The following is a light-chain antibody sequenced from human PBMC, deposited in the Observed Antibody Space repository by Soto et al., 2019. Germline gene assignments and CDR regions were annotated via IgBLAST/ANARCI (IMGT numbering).Light chain of an antibody. CDR3: PQYNDWPPIT. V-gene: IGKV3-15*01. Sequence: EIVMTQSPATLSVSPGERATLSCRASQSVSSNLAWYQQKPGQPPRLVIYGASTRATGVPARFSGSGSGTEFTLTISSLQSEDFAVYYCPQYNDWPPITFGQGTRLEIK. CDR1: QSVSSN. CDR2: GAS. J-gene: IGKJ5*01.